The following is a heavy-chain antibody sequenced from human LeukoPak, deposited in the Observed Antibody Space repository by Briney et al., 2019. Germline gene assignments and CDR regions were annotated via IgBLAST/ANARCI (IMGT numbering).Heavy chain of an antibody. CDR2: ISSSSSYI. CDR1: GFTFSSYS. V-gene: IGHV3-21*01. D-gene: IGHD4-17*01. J-gene: IGHJ4*02. CDR3: ARGIYGDYVLDY. Sequence: GGSLRFSCAASGFTFSSYSMTWVRQAPGKGLEWVSPISSSSSYIYYVDSVKGRFTISRDNAKNSLYLQMNSLRAEDTAVYYCARGIYGDYVLDYWGQGTLVTVSS.